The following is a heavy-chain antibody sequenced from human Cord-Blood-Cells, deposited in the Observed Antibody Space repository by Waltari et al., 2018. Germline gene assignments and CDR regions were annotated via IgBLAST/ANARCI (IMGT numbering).Heavy chain of an antibody. CDR1: GSTFRRYS. CDR2: ISSSSSYI. D-gene: IGHD3-3*01. Sequence: EVQLVESGGGLVKPGGSLRLAWAASGSTFRRYSMNWVRQAAGKGLEWVSSISSSSSYIDYADSVKGRFTISRDNAKNSLYLQMNSLRAEDTAVYYCARDLYDFWSGSVMDVWGKGTTVTVSS. V-gene: IGHV3-21*01. CDR3: ARDLYDFWSGSVMDV. J-gene: IGHJ6*03.